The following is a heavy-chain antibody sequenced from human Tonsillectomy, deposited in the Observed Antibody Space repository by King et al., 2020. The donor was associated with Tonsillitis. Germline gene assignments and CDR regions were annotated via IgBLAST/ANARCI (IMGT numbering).Heavy chain of an antibody. CDR1: GYTFTAYY. CDR3: ATGGSGWNWVY. D-gene: IGHD6-19*01. Sequence: VQLVQSGAEVKKPGASGRVSCKASGYTFTAYYIHWVRQAPGQGLEWMGWINPKSGGTTYTQKFQGRVTMTRDTSISTAYMELSRLRSDDTAVYYCATGGSGWNWVYWGQGTLVTVSS. CDR2: INPKSGGT. J-gene: IGHJ4*02. V-gene: IGHV1-2*02.